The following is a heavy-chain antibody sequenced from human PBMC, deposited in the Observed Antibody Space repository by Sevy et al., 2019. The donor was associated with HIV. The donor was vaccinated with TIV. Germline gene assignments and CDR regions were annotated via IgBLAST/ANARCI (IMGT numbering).Heavy chain of an antibody. V-gene: IGHV3-7*01. J-gene: IGHJ4*02. CDR3: ASILDYYYGSGSPNDY. CDR2: IKQDGSEK. Sequence: GGSLRLSCAASGFTFSSYGMSWVRQAPGKGLEWVSNIKQDGSEKYYVDSVKGRFTISSDNSKNSLYLQMNSLRAEDTAVYYCASILDYYYGSGSPNDYWGQGTLVTVSS. CDR1: GFTFSSYG. D-gene: IGHD3-10*01.